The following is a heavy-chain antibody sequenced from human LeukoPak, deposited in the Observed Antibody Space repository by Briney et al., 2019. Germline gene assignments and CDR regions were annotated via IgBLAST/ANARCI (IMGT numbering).Heavy chain of an antibody. CDR1: GFIFSSYG. J-gene: IGHJ4*02. Sequence: PGRSLRLSCAVSGFIFSSYGMHWVRQAPGKGLEWVAVISYDGSNKYYADSVKGRFTISRDNSKNTLYLQMNSLGPEDTAVYYCANDCSGGSCYPQTLPFDYWGQGTLVTVSS. CDR2: ISYDGSNK. V-gene: IGHV3-30*18. D-gene: IGHD2-15*01. CDR3: ANDCSGGSCYPQTLPFDY.